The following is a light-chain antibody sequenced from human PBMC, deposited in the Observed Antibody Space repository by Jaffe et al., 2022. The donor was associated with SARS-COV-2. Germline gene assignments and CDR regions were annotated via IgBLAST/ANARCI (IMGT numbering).Light chain of an antibody. CDR2: DNN. V-gene: IGLV1-51*01. J-gene: IGLJ3*02. Sequence: QSVLTQPPSVSAAPGQKVTISCSGSSSNIGNGYVSWYQQLPGTAPKLLIFDNNKRPSGIPDRFSGSKSGTSATLGITGLQTGDEADYYCGAWDTSLSALGFGGGTKLTVL. CDR3: GAWDTSLSALG. CDR1: SSNIGNGY.